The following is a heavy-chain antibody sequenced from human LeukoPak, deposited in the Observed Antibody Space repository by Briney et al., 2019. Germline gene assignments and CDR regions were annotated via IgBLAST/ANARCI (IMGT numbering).Heavy chain of an antibody. J-gene: IGHJ6*03. CDR1: GYTFTSYY. CDR2: INPSGGST. CDR3: ARRSYYYYYMDV. V-gene: IGHV1-46*01. Sequence: ASVKVSCKASGYTFTSYYMHWVRRAPGQGLEWMGIINPSGGSTTYAQKFQGRVTMTRDTSTSTVYMELSSLRSEDTAVYYCARRSYYYYYMDVWGKGTTVTISS.